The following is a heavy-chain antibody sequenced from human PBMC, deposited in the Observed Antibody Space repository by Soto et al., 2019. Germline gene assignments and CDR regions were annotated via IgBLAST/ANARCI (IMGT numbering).Heavy chain of an antibody. J-gene: IGHJ6*02. CDR1: LSSYA. V-gene: IGHV3-23*01. CDR2: ISVSGGST. D-gene: IGHD3-16*01. Sequence: HPGGSLRLSCAVSLSSYAMTWVRQAPGKGLEWVAGISVSGGSTNYAVSVKGRCTISRDNDKNTVYLQMNSLRAEDTAVYYCAKGDLFVGGTIYGMDVWGQGTTVTVSS. CDR3: AKGDLFVGGTIYGMDV.